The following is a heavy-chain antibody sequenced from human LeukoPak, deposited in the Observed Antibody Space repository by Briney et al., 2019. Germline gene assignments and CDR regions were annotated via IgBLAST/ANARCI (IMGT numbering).Heavy chain of an antibody. D-gene: IGHD5-12*01. J-gene: IGHJ4*02. V-gene: IGHV3-21*01. CDR2: ISSSSSYI. Sequence: GGSLRLSCGASVFTFSSYSMNWVRQAPGKGLEWVSSISSSSSYIYYADSVKGRFTISRDNAKNSLYLQMNSLRAEDPAVYYCARASLGYSGYHARKYFDYWGQGTLVTVSS. CDR1: VFTFSSYS. CDR3: ARASLGYSGYHARKYFDY.